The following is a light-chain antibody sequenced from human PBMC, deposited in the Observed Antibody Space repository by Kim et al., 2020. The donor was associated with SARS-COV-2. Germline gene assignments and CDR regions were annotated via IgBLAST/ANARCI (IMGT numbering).Light chain of an antibody. CDR1: SNNVGNEG. V-gene: IGLV10-54*01. J-gene: IGLJ3*02. Sequence: QTAQPTGPGNSNNVGNEGAVWLQQHQGHPPKLLSDRSHNRPSGISERLSASRSGNTASLTITGLQPEDEADYYCSAWDSSLNVWVFGGGTQLTVL. CDR3: SAWDSSLNVWV. CDR2: RSH.